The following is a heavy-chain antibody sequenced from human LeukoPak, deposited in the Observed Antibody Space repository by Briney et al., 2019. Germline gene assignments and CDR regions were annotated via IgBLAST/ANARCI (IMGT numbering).Heavy chain of an antibody. CDR2: IKQDGSKK. V-gene: IGHV3-7*04. J-gene: IGHJ4*02. CDR1: GFPFSSYW. Sequence: GSLRLSCVASGFPFSSYWMTWVRQAPGKGLECVANIKQDGSKKSYVDSVKGRFTISRDNAKNSLYLQMNSLRAEDTAIYYCTRVGYIDEGIDYWGQGTLVTVSS. D-gene: IGHD5-24*01. CDR3: TRVGYIDEGIDY.